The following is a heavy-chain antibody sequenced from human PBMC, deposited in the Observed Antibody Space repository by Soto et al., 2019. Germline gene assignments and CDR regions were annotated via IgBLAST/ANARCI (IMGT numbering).Heavy chain of an antibody. D-gene: IGHD2-8*02. V-gene: IGHV1-2*02. CDR3: ARGDYGTGGYPFPYFDY. Sequence: HEHLVQSGAEVKRPGASLKVSCKASGYSFTGYYIHWVRQAPGQGLEWMGWINPDSGATNYAQNLQGRVTLTSAPSISTASMDLTSLTSDDTAVYYCARGDYGTGGYPFPYFDYWGQGTLVIVSS. J-gene: IGHJ4*02. CDR2: INPDSGAT. CDR1: GYSFTGYY.